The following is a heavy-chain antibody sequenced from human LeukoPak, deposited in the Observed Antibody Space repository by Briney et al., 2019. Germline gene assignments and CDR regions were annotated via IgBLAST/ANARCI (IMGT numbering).Heavy chain of an antibody. V-gene: IGHV1-69*13. CDR3: ARGICSSTSCYAYNFYYYMDV. Sequence: ASVKVSCKASGGTFSSYAISWVRQAPGQGLEWMGGIIPIFGTANYAQKFQGRVTITADESTSTAYMELSSLRSEDTAVYYCARGICSSTSCYAYNFYYYMDVWGKGTTVTVSS. CDR2: IIPIFGTA. CDR1: GGTFSSYA. D-gene: IGHD2-2*01. J-gene: IGHJ6*03.